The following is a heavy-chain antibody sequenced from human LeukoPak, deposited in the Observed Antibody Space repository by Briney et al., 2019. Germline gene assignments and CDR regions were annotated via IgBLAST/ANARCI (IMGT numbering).Heavy chain of an antibody. CDR3: ARVRRGYSGYDYLDY. CDR2: IYTSGST. V-gene: IGHV4-4*07. J-gene: IGHJ4*02. Sequence: PSETLSLTCTFSGGSISSYYWSWIRQPAGKGLEWIGRIYTSGSTNYNPSLKSRVTMSVDTSKNQFSLKLSSVTAADTAVYYCARVRRGYSGYDYLDYWGQGTLVTVSS. D-gene: IGHD5-12*01. CDR1: GGSISSYY.